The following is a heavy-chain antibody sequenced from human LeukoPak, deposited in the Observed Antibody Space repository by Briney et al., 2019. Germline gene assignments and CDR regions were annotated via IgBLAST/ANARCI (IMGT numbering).Heavy chain of an antibody. CDR3: ARGPLCRSTSCYYFDY. V-gene: IGHV1-2*02. J-gene: IGHJ4*02. CDR2: INPNSGGT. CDR1: GGTVSSYA. D-gene: IGHD2-2*01. Sequence: ASVKVSCKAAGGTVSSYAISWVRQAPGQGLEGMGWINPNSGGTNYAQKFQGRVTMTRDTSISTAYMALSRLRSDDTAVYYCARGPLCRSTSCYYFDYWGQGTLVTVSS.